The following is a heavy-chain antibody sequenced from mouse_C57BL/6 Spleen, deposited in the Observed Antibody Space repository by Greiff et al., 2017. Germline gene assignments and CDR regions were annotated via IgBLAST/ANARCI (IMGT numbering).Heavy chain of an antibody. V-gene: IGHV1-42*01. Sequence: VQLQQSGPELVKPGASVKISCKASGYSFTGYYMNWVKQSPEKSLEWIGEINPSTGGTTYNQKFKAKVTLTVDKSSSTAYMQLKSLTSEDSAVYYCARRGSPYAMDYWGQGTSVTVSS. J-gene: IGHJ4*01. CDR3: ARRGSPYAMDY. CDR1: GYSFTGYY. CDR2: INPSTGGT.